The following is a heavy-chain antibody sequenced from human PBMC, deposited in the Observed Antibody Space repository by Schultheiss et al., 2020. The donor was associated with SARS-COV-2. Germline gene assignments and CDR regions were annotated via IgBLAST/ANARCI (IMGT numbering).Heavy chain of an antibody. Sequence: SLKISCAASGFTFDDYAMHWVRQAPGKGLEWVSGISWNSGSIGYVDSVKGRFTISRDNAKNSLYLQMNSLRAEDTAVYYCARPLWPWGQGTLVTGLL. J-gene: IGHJ4*02. CDR2: ISWNSGSI. CDR3: ARPLWP. D-gene: IGHD2/OR15-2a*01. V-gene: IGHV3-9*01. CDR1: GFTFDDYA.